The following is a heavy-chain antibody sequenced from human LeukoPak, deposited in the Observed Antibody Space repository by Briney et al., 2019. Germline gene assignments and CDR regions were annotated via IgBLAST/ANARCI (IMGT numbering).Heavy chain of an antibody. Sequence: GGSLRLSCAASGFTFSTYEMNWVRQAPGKGLEWVSYISSSVTIYYADSVKGRFTISRDNAKNSLYLQMNSLRAEDTAVYYCARDLRYIVGAAGSDYRGQGTLVTVSS. CDR2: ISSSVTI. CDR3: ARDLRYIVGAAGSDY. D-gene: IGHD1-26*01. J-gene: IGHJ4*02. CDR1: GFTFSTYE. V-gene: IGHV3-48*03.